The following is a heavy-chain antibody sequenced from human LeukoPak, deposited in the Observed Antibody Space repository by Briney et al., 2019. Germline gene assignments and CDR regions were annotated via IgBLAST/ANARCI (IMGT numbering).Heavy chain of an antibody. CDR3: ARGAGVIAVAGPAY. D-gene: IGHD6-19*01. CDR1: GFTFKSHA. CDR2: ISYDGSNT. V-gene: IGHV3-30*04. J-gene: IGHJ4*02. Sequence: GGSLRLSCAASGFTFKSHAFHGVRQAPGEGLEWVAVISYDGSNTYYADSVKGRFTISRDNSKRTLYLQMSSLRAEDTAVYYCARGAGVIAVAGPAYWGQGTLVTVSS.